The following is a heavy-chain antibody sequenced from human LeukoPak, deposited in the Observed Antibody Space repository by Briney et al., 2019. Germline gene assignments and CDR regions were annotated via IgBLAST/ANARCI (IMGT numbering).Heavy chain of an antibody. D-gene: IGHD3-22*01. CDR3: ARHDSSLTNFDY. CDR2: ISSSGSTI. V-gene: IGHV3-11*04. Sequence: GGSLRLSCAASGFTFSDYYMSWIRQAPGKGLEWVAYISSSGSTIYYADSVEGRFTISRDNAKNSLYLQMNSLRAEDTAVYYCARHDSSLTNFDYWGQGTLVTVSS. J-gene: IGHJ4*02. CDR1: GFTFSDYY.